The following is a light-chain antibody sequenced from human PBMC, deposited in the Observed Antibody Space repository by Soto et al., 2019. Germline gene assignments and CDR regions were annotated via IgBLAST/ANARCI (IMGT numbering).Light chain of an antibody. V-gene: IGLV3-25*03. CDR3: QSSDSSGTFPGMV. CDR2: KDS. Sequence: SYELTQPPSVSVSPGQTARITCSGDVLPNQYVYWYQQKPGQAPVLVIYKDSERPSGIPERFSGSSSGTTATLRISGAQAEDEADYYCQSSDSSGTFPGMVFGGGTKVTVL. J-gene: IGLJ2*01. CDR1: VLPNQY.